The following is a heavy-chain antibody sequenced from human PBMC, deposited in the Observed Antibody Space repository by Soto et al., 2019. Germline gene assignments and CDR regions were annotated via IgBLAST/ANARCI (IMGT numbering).Heavy chain of an antibody. J-gene: IGHJ4*02. CDR1: GASITSGTSH. CDR2: ISFSGTT. CDR3: ARSVILTGGSYKGLIRLHYFDT. Sequence: SETLSLTCTVSGASITSGTSHWTWIRQFPGGGLEWIGYISFSGTTDYNPSLKTRVTISTDTSKNQFSLNLNSVTAADTAVYYCARSVILTGGSYKGLIRLHYFDTWGPGTLVTVSS. V-gene: IGHV4-31*03. D-gene: IGHD3-9*01.